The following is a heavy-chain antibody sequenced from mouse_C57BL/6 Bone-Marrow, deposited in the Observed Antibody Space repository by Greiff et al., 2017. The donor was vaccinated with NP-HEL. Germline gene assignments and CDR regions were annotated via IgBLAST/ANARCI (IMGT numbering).Heavy chain of an antibody. V-gene: IGHV3-6*01. CDR3: ASGLPVGFAY. Sequence: VQLKESGPGLVKPSQSLSLSCSVTGYSITSGYYWNWIRQFPGNKLECMGYLRYDGSNNYNPSLKNQISITRDTSKNQFVRKVNSVTTEDTATDYWASGLPVGFAYWGQGTLVTVSA. J-gene: IGHJ3*01. D-gene: IGHD3-1*01. CDR2: LRYDGSN. CDR1: GYSITSGYY.